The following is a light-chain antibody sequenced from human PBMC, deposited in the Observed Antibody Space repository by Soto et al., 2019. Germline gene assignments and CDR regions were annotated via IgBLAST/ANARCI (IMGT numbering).Light chain of an antibody. CDR2: GVS. CDR3: QQYGSSPRT. V-gene: IGKV3-20*01. Sequence: EIVMTQSPATLSVSPGERATLSCRASLTMNSNLAWYQQKPGQAPRLLIYGVSNRATGIPERFSGSGSGTDFTLTISRLEPEDFAVYFCQQYGSSPRTFGQGTKVDIK. CDR1: LTMNSN. J-gene: IGKJ1*01.